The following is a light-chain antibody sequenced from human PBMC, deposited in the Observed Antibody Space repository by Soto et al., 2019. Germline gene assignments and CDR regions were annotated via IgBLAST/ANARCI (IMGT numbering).Light chain of an antibody. CDR1: QSVRSN. Sequence: EIVMTQSPVTLSVSPGERATLSCRASQSVRSNLAWYQQKPGQAPRLLMYDASTRATGIPARFSGSGSGTEFTLTISSLQSEDFAVYYCQQYNNWPPWTFGQVTKVEIK. V-gene: IGKV3-15*01. J-gene: IGKJ1*01. CDR3: QQYNNWPPWT. CDR2: DAS.